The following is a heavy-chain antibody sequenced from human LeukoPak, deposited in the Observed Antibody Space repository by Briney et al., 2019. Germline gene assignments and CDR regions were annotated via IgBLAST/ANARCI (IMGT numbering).Heavy chain of an antibody. CDR1: GFTFISYG. CDR3: AKPTVYQYSSSSLDY. Sequence: PGGSLRLSCEASGFTFISYGMHWVRQAPGKGLEWVAFIPYDGTNKYYADSVKGRFTISRDNSKNTLYLQMDSLRPEDTAVYYCAKPTVYQYSSSSLDYWGQGPWSPSPQ. J-gene: IGHJ4*02. V-gene: IGHV3-30*02. CDR2: IPYDGTNK. D-gene: IGHD6-6*01.